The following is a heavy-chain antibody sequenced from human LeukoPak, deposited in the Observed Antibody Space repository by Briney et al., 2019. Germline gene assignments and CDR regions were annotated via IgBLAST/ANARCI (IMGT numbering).Heavy chain of an antibody. Sequence: GGSLRLSCAVSGFTFSSYWMSWVRQAPGKGLEWVANIEQDGSETYYVDSVRGRFTISRDNAKNSLYLQMNSLRVEDTAVYYCCSTNTFDYWGQGTLVTVSS. CDR2: IEQDGSET. J-gene: IGHJ4*02. D-gene: IGHD2-2*01. CDR3: CSTNTFDY. V-gene: IGHV3-7*01. CDR1: GFTFSSYW.